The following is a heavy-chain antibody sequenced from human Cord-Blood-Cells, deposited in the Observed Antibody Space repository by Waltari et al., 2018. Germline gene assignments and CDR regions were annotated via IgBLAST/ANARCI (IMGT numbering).Heavy chain of an antibody. V-gene: IGHV1-69*01. Sequence: QVQLVQSGAEVKKPGSSVKVSCTASEGTFRSYAISCVRQARGQGLEWMGGIIPIFGTANYAQKFQGRVTITADESTSTAYMELSSLRSEDTAVYYCARVKHYRYSGSYYYFDYWGQGTLVTVSS. J-gene: IGHJ4*02. D-gene: IGHD1-26*01. CDR3: ARVKHYRYSGSYYYFDY. CDR2: IIPIFGTA. CDR1: EGTFRSYA.